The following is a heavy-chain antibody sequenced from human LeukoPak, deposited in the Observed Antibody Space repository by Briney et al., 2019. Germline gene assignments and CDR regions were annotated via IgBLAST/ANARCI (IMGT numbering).Heavy chain of an antibody. CDR1: GFTVSSNS. Sequence: GGSLRLSCTVSGFTVSSNSMSWVRQAPGKGLEWVSFIYSAGSIYYSDSVKGRFTISIDNSKNTLYPQMNSLRAEDTAVYYCARRAGAYTHPYDYWGQGTLVTVSS. V-gene: IGHV3-53*01. CDR2: IYSAGSI. CDR3: ARRAGAYTHPYDY. J-gene: IGHJ4*02. D-gene: IGHD3-16*01.